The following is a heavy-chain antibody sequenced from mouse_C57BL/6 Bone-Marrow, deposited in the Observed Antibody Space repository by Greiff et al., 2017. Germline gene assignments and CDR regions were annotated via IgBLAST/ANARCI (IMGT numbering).Heavy chain of an antibody. J-gene: IGHJ2*01. CDR2: IYPGDGDT. CDR3: ALLLRYFDY. Sequence: VQVVESGPELVKPGASVKISCKASGYAFSSSWLNWVKQRPGKGLEWIGRIYPGDGDTNYNGKFKGKATLTADKSSSTAYMQLSSRTSEDSAVYFCALLLRYFDYWGQGTTLTVAS. CDR1: GYAFSSSW. D-gene: IGHD1-1*01. V-gene: IGHV1-82*01.